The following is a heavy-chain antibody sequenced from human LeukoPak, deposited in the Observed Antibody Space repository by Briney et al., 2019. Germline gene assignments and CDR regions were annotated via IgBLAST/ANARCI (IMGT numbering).Heavy chain of an antibody. J-gene: IGHJ4*02. D-gene: IGHD4-17*01. V-gene: IGHV3-15*01. CDR3: AADVPDNGAQIDY. Sequence: GGSLRLSCAASGFTFNTAWMSWVRRAPGKGLEWVARVRSGGTTDYGATAKGRFSISRDDSTNTVTLKMNSLTIEDTAVFYCAADVPDNGAQIDYWGQGTRVTVSS. CDR1: GFTFNTAW. CDR2: VRSGGTT.